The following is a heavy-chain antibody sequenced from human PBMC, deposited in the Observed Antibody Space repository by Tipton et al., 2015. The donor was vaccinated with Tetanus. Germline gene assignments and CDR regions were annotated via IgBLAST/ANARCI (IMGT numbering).Heavy chain of an antibody. J-gene: IGHJ4*02. CDR3: ARESSGYYFFY. CDR2: IVPVIGTP. Sequence: QLVQSGAEVKKPGSSVKVSCKVSGDTFNSNTVNWVRQAPGQGLEWMGRIVPVIGTPQYAQKFQGRITITTDASKTTAYMELSSLRFEDPAVYYCARESSGYYFFYWGQGTLVNVSS. D-gene: IGHD3-22*01. V-gene: IGHV1-69*16. CDR1: GDTFNSNT.